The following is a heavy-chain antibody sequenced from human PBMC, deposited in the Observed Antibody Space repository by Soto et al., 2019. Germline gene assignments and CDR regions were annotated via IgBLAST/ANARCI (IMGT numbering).Heavy chain of an antibody. V-gene: IGHV4-30-4*01. CDR1: GDSISNLDYF. D-gene: IGHD7-27*01. J-gene: IGHJ5*01. CDR2: IYKSATT. CDR3: ARGRYCLTGRCFPNWFDS. Sequence: SETLSLTCSVSGDSISNLDYFLAWIRQPPGQALEYIGYIYKSATTYYNPSFESRVAISVDTSKSQFSLNVTSVTAADTAVYFCARGRYCLTGRCFPNWFDSWGQGALVTVSS.